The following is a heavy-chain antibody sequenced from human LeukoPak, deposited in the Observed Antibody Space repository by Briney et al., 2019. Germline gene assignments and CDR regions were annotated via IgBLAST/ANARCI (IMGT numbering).Heavy chain of an antibody. Sequence: SETLSLTCTVSGASFNSDDQYWNWIRQSPGKGLEWIGSIHPSGMLYNNPSLESRVTMSRDTSKNQFSLNLNSVTAADTAVYFCSRGLDSRKLGYWGQGILVTGFS. CDR3: SRGLDSRKLGY. CDR1: GASFNSDDQY. D-gene: IGHD3-22*01. J-gene: IGHJ4*02. V-gene: IGHV4-31*03. CDR2: IHPSGML.